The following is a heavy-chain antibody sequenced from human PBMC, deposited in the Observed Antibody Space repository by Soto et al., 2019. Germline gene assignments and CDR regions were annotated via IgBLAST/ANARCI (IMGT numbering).Heavy chain of an antibody. V-gene: IGHV4-61*01. Sequence: QVQLQESGPGLVKPSETLSLTCTVSGGSVSSGSYYWSWIRQPPGKGLEWIGYIYYSGSTNYNPSLKSRVTISGDTSKNQFSLKRSSVTAADTAVYYCARDYGDGYNYYYYYGMDVWGQGTTVTVSS. CDR1: GGSVSSGSYY. J-gene: IGHJ6*02. CDR2: IYYSGST. D-gene: IGHD5-12*01. CDR3: ARDYGDGYNYYYYYGMDV.